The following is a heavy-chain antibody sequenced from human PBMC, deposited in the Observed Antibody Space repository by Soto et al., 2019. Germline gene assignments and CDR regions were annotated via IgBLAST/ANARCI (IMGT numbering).Heavy chain of an antibody. CDR2: ISYDGSNK. Sequence: GGSLRLSCAASGFTFSSYGMHWVRQAPGKGLEWVAVISYDGSNKYYADSVRGRFTISRDNSKNTLYLQMNSLRAEDTAVYYCPNDPRPTMHYDFRSRSSPYYYYVDVWGNGRTVNVPS. J-gene: IGHJ6*03. CDR1: GFTFSSYG. V-gene: IGHV3-30*18. D-gene: IGHD3-3*01. CDR3: PNDPRPTMHYDFRSRSSPYYYYVDV.